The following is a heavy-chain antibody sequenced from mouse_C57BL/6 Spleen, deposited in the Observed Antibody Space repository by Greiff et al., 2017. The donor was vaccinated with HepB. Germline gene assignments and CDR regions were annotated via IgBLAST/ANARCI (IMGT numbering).Heavy chain of an antibody. CDR2: ISYSGST. J-gene: IGHJ4*01. CDR1: GYSITSGYD. CDR3: ARGHHYYAMDY. V-gene: IGHV3-1*01. Sequence: EVKVEESGPGMVKPSQSLSLTCTVTGYSITSGYDWHWIRHFPGNKLEWMGYISYSGSTNYNPSLKSRISITHDTSKNHFFLKLNSVTTEDTATYYCARGHHYYAMDYWGQGTSVTVSS.